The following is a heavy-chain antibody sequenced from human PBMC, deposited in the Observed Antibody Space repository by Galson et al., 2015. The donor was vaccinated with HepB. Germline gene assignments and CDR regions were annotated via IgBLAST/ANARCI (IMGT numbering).Heavy chain of an antibody. D-gene: IGHD7-27*01. V-gene: IGHV1-69*13. Sequence: SVKVSCKAPGGTFSNYAVSWVRQAPGQGLEWMGEIIPMFDTTKYAQKFQGRVTISADESTGTAYMDLSSLRSEDTAVYYCARGTRMGNWFFGLWGRGTLVTVSS. CDR2: IIPMFDTT. CDR1: GGTFSNYA. J-gene: IGHJ2*01. CDR3: ARGTRMGNWFFGL.